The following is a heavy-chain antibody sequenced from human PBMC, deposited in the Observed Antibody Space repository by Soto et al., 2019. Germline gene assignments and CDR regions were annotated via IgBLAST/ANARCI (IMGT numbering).Heavy chain of an antibody. CDR2: ISSSSSYI. CDR3: AGVVPAAMRGYCDYGMDV. V-gene: IGHV3-21*01. D-gene: IGHD2-2*01. CDR1: GFPFSIYS. J-gene: IGHJ6*02. Sequence: PGGSLRLSCAASGFPFSIYSMNLVRQSPGKGLEWVSSISSSSSYIYYADSVKGRFTISRDNAKNSLYLQMNSLRAEDTAVYYCAGVVPAAMRGYCDYGMDVWGQGIRVTVSS.